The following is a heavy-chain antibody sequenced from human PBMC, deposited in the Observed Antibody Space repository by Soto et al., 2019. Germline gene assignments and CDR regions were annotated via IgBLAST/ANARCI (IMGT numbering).Heavy chain of an antibody. CDR1: GFSFSSYD. J-gene: IGHJ4*02. CDR2: ISGSDGAT. D-gene: IGHD6-13*01. V-gene: IGHV3-23*01. CDR3: AKDRERDAWYEDY. Sequence: EVQLLESGGGLVQPGGSLRLSCVASGFSFSSYDMSWVRQARGKGLEWVSVISGSDGATYYADSVKGRFTISRDNSKNTLYLQMNSLRAEDTAVYYCAKDRERDAWYEDYWGQGTLVTVSS.